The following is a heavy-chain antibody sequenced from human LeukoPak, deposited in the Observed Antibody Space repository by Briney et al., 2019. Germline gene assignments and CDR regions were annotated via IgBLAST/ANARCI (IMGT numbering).Heavy chain of an antibody. CDR1: GGTFSSYA. J-gene: IGHJ5*02. Sequence: SVKVSCKASGGTFSSYAISWVRQAPGQGLEWMGRIIPIFGTANYAQKFQGRVTITTDESTSTAYVELSSLRSEDTAVYYCARGHDYGGNDHNWFDPWGQGTLVTVSS. CDR2: IIPIFGTA. D-gene: IGHD4-23*01. V-gene: IGHV1-69*05. CDR3: ARGHDYGGNDHNWFDP.